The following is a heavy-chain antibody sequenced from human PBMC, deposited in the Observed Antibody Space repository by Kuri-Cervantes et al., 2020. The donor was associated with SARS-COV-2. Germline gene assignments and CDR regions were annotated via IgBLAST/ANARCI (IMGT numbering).Heavy chain of an antibody. CDR2: IYYSGST. V-gene: IGHV4-30-4*08. CDR3: ARAGIYYYYYMDV. J-gene: IGHJ6*03. CDR1: GGSISSGDYY. D-gene: IGHD3-10*01. Sequence: SCTVSGGSISSGDYYWSWIRQPPGKGLEWIGYIYYSGSTYYNPSLKSRVTISVDTSKNQFSLKLSSVTAADTAVYYCARAGIYYYYYMDVWGKGTTVTVSS.